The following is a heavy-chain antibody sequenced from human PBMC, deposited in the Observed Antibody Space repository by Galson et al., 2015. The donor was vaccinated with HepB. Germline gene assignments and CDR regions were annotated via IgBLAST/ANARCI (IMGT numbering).Heavy chain of an antibody. J-gene: IGHJ6*02. D-gene: IGHD6-6*01. Sequence: SLRLSCAASGFTFSDYYMSWMRQAPGKGLEWVSYSSGSGSTVFYADSVRGRFTVSRDNSKNSLYLQMNSLRAEDTAVYYCARDWRSGSPHTTMDVWGQGSTVTVSS. CDR2: SSGSGSTV. CDR3: ARDWRSGSPHTTMDV. CDR1: GFTFSDYY. V-gene: IGHV3-11*01.